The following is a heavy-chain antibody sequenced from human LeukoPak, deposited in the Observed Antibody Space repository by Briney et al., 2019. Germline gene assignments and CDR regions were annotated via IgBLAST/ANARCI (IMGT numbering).Heavy chain of an antibody. Sequence: GGSLRLSCAASGFTFSSYGMHWVRQAPGKGLEWVAVISYDGSNKYYADSVKGRFTISRDNSKNTLYLQMNSLRAEDTAVYYCAKDLSVVLAVAGTGTFDIWGQGTMVTVSS. V-gene: IGHV3-30*18. J-gene: IGHJ3*02. CDR1: GFTFSSYG. CDR3: AKDLSVVLAVAGTGTFDI. CDR2: ISYDGSNK. D-gene: IGHD6-19*01.